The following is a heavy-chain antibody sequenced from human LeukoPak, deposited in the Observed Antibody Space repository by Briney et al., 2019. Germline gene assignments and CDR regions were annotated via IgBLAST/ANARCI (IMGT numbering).Heavy chain of an antibody. V-gene: IGHV3-48*03. D-gene: IGHD2-2*01. CDR3: ARGRVPAAADY. CDR2: ISSSGSTI. CDR1: GFTFSSYE. J-gene: IGHJ4*02. Sequence: GGSLRLSCAASGFTFSSYEMNWVRQAPGKGLEWVSYISSSGSTIYYADSVKGRFTISRDNAKNSLCLQMNSLRAEDTAVYYCARGRVPAAADYWGQGTLVTVSS.